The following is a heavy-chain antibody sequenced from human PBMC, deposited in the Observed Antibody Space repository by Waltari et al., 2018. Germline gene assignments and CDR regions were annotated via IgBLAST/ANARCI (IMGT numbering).Heavy chain of an antibody. Sequence: QVQLQESGPGLVKPSETLSLTCTVSGGSISSYYWSWIRQPPGKGLGWIGYIYYSGSTNYNPSLKSRVTISVDTSKNQFSLKLSSVTAADTAVYYCARGLNLALAPIAAAGPYYFDYWGQGTLVTVSS. CDR1: GGSISSYY. CDR3: ARGLNLALAPIAAAGPYYFDY. D-gene: IGHD6-13*01. CDR2: IYYSGST. V-gene: IGHV4-59*01. J-gene: IGHJ4*02.